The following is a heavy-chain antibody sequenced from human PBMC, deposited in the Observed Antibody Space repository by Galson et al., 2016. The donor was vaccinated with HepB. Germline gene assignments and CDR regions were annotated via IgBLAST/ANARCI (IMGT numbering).Heavy chain of an antibody. J-gene: IGHJ4*02. Sequence: SLRLSCAASGFTFNSYGMHWVRQAPGKGLEWVALISYDASDKYYADSVKGRFSVSRDRSRSTLYLQMNDLRPEDTALYYCAKASEVADFDYWGQGTLVTVFS. V-gene: IGHV3-30*18. CDR3: AKASEVADFDY. CDR1: GFTFNSYG. CDR2: ISYDASDK.